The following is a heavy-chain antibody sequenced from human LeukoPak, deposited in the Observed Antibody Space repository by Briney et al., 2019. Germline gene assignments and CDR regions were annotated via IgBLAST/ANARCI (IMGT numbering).Heavy chain of an antibody. CDR2: ARAGPTET. CDR1: GYTFSAYA. CDR3: ARGDGFTLDF. Sequence: ASVNVSCTASGYTFSAYAVHWVRQAPGQRLEWMGWARAGPTETPYSQKFQGRVTITREASANIAYMELTSLRSEDTAVYYCARGDGFTLDFWGQGTPATVSS. J-gene: IGHJ4*02. D-gene: IGHD5-24*01. V-gene: IGHV1-3*01.